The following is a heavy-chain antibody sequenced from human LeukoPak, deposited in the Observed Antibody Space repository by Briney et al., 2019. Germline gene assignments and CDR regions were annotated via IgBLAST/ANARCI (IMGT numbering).Heavy chain of an antibody. Sequence: GGSLRLSCAASGFTFSSFAMIWVRQAPGKGLEWVSVISNSGRTTYYADSVKGRFTISRDNSKNTVFLQMNSLRAEDTAIYYCAKDERYYYDSSGTTAITPFDYWGQGTLVTVSS. CDR1: GFTFSSFA. D-gene: IGHD3-22*01. CDR3: AKDERYYYDSSGTTAITPFDY. V-gene: IGHV3-23*01. J-gene: IGHJ4*02. CDR2: ISNSGRTT.